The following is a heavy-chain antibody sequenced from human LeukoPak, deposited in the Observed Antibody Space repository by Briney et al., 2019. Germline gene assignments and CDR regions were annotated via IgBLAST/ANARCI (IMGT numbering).Heavy chain of an antibody. V-gene: IGHV3-21*01. CDR3: ARLSSGYYRPGDY. Sequence: PGGSPRLSCAASGFTFSSYSMNWVRQAPGKGLEWVSSISSSSSYIYYADSVKGRFTISRDNAENSLYLQMNSLRAEDTAVYYCARLSSGYYRPGDYWGQGTLVTVSS. J-gene: IGHJ4*02. D-gene: IGHD3-22*01. CDR2: ISSSSSYI. CDR1: GFTFSSYS.